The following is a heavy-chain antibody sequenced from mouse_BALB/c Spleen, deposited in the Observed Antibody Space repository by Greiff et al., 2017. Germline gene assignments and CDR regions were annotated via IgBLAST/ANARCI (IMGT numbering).Heavy chain of an antibody. CDR1: GYSITSGYY. V-gene: IGHV3-6*02. CDR2: ISYDGSN. J-gene: IGHJ2*01. CDR3: ARAGIYYDYDETIDY. Sequence: EVQLVESGPGLVKPSQSLSLTCSVTGYSITSGYYWNWIRQFPGNKLEWMGYISYDGSNNYNPSLKNRISITRDTSKNQFFLKLNSVTTEDTATYYCARAGIYYDYDETIDYWGQGTTLTVSS. D-gene: IGHD2-4*01.